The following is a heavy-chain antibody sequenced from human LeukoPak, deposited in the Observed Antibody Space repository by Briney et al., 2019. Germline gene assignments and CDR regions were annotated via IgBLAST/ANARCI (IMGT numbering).Heavy chain of an antibody. CDR2: MNPNSGNT. J-gene: IGHJ4*02. Sequence: ASVKVSCKASGYTFTSYDIYWVRQATGQGLESMGWMNPNSGNTGYAQKFQGRVTMTRNTSISTAYMELSSLRSEDTAVYYCARGFGYSSSWNPFDYWGQGTLVTVSS. CDR3: ARGFGYSSSWNPFDY. CDR1: GYTFTSYD. D-gene: IGHD6-13*01. V-gene: IGHV1-8*01.